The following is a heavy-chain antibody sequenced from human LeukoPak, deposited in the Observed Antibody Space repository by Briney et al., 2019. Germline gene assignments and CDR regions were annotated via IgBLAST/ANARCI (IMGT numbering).Heavy chain of an antibody. CDR3: SKAGIFSLDP. D-gene: IGHD3-3*01. Sequence: PGGSLRLSCAASGFTFSSYSMNWVRQTPGKGLEWVSSISATSSYIYYADSARGRFTISRGNAKNTLYLQMTSLRAEDTAVYYCSKAGIFSLDPWGHGTMVTVSS. J-gene: IGHJ3*01. CDR2: ISATSSYI. V-gene: IGHV3-21*01. CDR1: GFTFSSYS.